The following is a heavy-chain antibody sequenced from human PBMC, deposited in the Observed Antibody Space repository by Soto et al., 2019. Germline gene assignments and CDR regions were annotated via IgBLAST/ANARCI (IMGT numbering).Heavy chain of an antibody. D-gene: IGHD1-7*01. CDR2: INPNSGGT. J-gene: IGHJ4*02. CDR1: GYTFTGYY. V-gene: IGHV1-2*02. CDR3: AFLPSCATNSCRSWNYAVDY. Sequence: QVQLVQSGAEVEKPGASVKVSCKASGYTFTGYYMHWVRQAPGQGLEWMGWINPNSGGTKYAQKFKCRVTLTRATTLSTAYMELNSLRSDDTAVYYFAFLPSCATNSCRSWNYAVDYWGQGTLVIVSS.